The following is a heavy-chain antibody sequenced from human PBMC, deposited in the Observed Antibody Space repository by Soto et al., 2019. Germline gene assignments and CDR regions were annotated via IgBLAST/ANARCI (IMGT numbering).Heavy chain of an antibody. Sequence: QVQLQESGPGLVKPSETLSLTCTVSGGSVSSGSYYWSWIRQPPGKGLEWIGYIYYSGSTNYNPSLQSRGTISVDTSKNQFSLKLSSVTAADTAVYYCARGGKEQWLVRAGSLDYWGQGTLVTVSS. CDR1: GGSVSSGSYY. CDR2: IYYSGST. CDR3: ARGGKEQWLVRAGSLDY. V-gene: IGHV4-61*01. D-gene: IGHD6-19*01. J-gene: IGHJ4*02.